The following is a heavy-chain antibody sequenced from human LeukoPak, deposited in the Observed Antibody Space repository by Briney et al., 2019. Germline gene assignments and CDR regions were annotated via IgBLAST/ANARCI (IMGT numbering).Heavy chain of an antibody. CDR1: GFTFSSYW. CDR3: ANLDGFDF. J-gene: IGHJ3*01. CDR2: INSSGGKT. Sequence: GGSLRLSCAASGFTFSSYWMTWVRQAPGKGLEWVSSINSSGGKTYYTDSVKGRFNISRDNSKNTLFLQMNSLRAEDTAVYYCANLDGFDFWGQGTMVTVSS. V-gene: IGHV3-23*01.